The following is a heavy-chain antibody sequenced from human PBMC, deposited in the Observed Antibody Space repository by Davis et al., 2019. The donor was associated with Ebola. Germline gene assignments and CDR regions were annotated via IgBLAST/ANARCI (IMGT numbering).Heavy chain of an antibody. CDR2: IDPSDSYT. Sequence: PGGSLRLSCKGSGYSFTSYWISWVRQMPGKGLEWMGRIDPSDSYTNYSPSFQGHVTISADKSISTAYLQWSSLKASDTAMYYCARPASSEYAAIGAFDIWGQGTMVTVSS. J-gene: IGHJ3*02. V-gene: IGHV5-10-1*01. D-gene: IGHD2-2*02. CDR3: ARPASSEYAAIGAFDI. CDR1: GYSFTSYW.